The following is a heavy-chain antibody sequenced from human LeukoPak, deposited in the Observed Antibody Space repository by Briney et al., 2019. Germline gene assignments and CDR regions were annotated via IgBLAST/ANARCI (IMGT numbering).Heavy chain of an antibody. V-gene: IGHV3-30*04. CDR2: ISYDGSNK. J-gene: IGHJ4*02. D-gene: IGHD2-21*01. CDR1: GFTFSSYA. CDR3: AKAEAYCGGDCLDY. Sequence: GGSLRLSCAASGFTFSSYAMHWVRQAPGKGLEWVAVISYDGSNKYYADSVKGRFTISRDNSKNTLYLQMNSLRTEDTALYYCAKAEAYCGGDCLDYWGQGTLVTVSS.